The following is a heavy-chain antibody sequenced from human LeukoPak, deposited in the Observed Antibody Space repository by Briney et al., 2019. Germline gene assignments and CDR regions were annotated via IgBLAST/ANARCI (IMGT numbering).Heavy chain of an antibody. CDR3: ARWLEPFDY. CDR1: GYSISSGYY. Sequence: SETLSLTCTVSGYSISSGYYWGWSRQPPGKGVEWIGSIYHSGSTYYNPSLKRRVTISVDTSKNQFSLKLSSVTAADTAVYYCARWLEPFDYWGQGTLVTVSS. CDR2: IYHSGST. V-gene: IGHV4-38-2*02. J-gene: IGHJ4*02. D-gene: IGHD1-1*01.